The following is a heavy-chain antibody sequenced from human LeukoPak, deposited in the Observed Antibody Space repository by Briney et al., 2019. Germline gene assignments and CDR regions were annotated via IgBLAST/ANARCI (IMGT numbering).Heavy chain of an antibody. V-gene: IGHV3-23*01. J-gene: IGHJ4*02. CDR2: ISGSGGST. Sequence: AGGSLRLSCAASGFTFSSCAMSWVRQVPGKGLEWVSTISGSGGSTYYADSVMGRFIISRDNSKNTLFLQMNSLRAEDTAVYYCAKGLNSGYDSGLFDYWGQGTLVTVSS. CDR3: AKGLNSGYDSGLFDY. D-gene: IGHD5-12*01. CDR1: GFTFSSCA.